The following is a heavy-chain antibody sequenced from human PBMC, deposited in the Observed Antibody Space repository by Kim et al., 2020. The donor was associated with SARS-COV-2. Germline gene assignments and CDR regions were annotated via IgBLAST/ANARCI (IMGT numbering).Heavy chain of an antibody. V-gene: IGHV3-21*01. Sequence: GGSLRLSCAASGFTFSSYSMNWVRQAPGKGLEWVSSISSSSSYIYYADSVKGRFTISRDNAKNSLYLQMNSLRAEDTAVYYCARGGLREYSSSYYYGMDVWGQGTTVTVSS. CDR3: ARGGLREYSSSYYYGMDV. CDR1: GFTFSSYS. J-gene: IGHJ6*02. CDR2: ISSSSSYI. D-gene: IGHD6-13*01.